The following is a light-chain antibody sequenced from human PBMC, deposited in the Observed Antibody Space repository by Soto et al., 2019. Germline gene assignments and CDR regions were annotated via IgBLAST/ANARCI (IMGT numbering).Light chain of an antibody. J-gene: IGLJ2*01. V-gene: IGLV1-40*01. CDR2: GNT. CDR1: SSNIGAGYD. Sequence: QSVLTQPPSVSGAPGQRVTISCTGSSSNIGAGYDVQWYQQLPGAAPRLLIFGNTNRPSGVPDRFSGSRSGTSASLAISGLQAEDEADYYCQSYDISLSVSVVFGGGTKRTVL. CDR3: QSYDISLSVSVV.